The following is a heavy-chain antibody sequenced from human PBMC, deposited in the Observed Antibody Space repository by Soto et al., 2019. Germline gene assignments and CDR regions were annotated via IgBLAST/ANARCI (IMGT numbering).Heavy chain of an antibody. Sequence: QVQLVESGGGVVQPGRSLRLSCAASGFTFSTYGMHWVRQAPGKGLEWVAVISHAGSEKYYVDSVKGRFTISRDNSKNALYLQMNSLRAEDTDVYYCAKDLEHHRHEWGVDCWGQGTLVTVYS. CDR2: ISHAGSEK. V-gene: IGHV3-30*18. D-gene: IGHD1-26*01. CDR1: GFTFSTYG. J-gene: IGHJ4*02. CDR3: AKDLEHHRHEWGVDC.